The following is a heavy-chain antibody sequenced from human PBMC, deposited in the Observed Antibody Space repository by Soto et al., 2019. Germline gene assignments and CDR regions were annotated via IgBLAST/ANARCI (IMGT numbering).Heavy chain of an antibody. CDR2: IGHGYDT. CDR1: GFTFSDYD. Sequence: EVALVESGGGLVQPGGSLTLSCAASGFTFSDYDMHWVRQASGKGPEWVAAIGHGYDTYYADSVRGRFTISRDNAKNSFYLQMIRLRVDDRAMFYCASLGARIYWAQGSLVTVSS. CDR3: ASLGARIY. V-gene: IGHV3-13*04. D-gene: IGHD7-27*01. J-gene: IGHJ4*02.